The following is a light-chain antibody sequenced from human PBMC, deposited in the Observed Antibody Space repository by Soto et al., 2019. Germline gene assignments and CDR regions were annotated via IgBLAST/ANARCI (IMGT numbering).Light chain of an antibody. Sequence: EIVMTQSPATLSVSPGERATLSCRASQSVSSNLAWYPQKFGQAPRLLIYGASNRATGIPARFSGSGSGTEVTLTISSLQSEDFAVYYCQHYNNWPPWTFGQGTKVEIK. J-gene: IGKJ1*01. CDR2: GAS. V-gene: IGKV3-15*01. CDR3: QHYNNWPPWT. CDR1: QSVSSN.